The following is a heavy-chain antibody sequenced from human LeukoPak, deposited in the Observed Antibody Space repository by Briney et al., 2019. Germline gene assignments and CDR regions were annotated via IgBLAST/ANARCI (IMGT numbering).Heavy chain of an antibody. CDR3: VRDRPHNWFDP. CDR1: GGTFSGYY. Sequence: ASVKVSCTASGGTFSGYYIHWVRQAPGQGLEWMGLIKPDSGDTNYAQNFRGRVTMTRDTPITAAYMELNRLTSDDTAVYYCVRDRPHNWFDPWGQGTLVTVSS. J-gene: IGHJ5*02. CDR2: IKPDSGDT. V-gene: IGHV1-2*02.